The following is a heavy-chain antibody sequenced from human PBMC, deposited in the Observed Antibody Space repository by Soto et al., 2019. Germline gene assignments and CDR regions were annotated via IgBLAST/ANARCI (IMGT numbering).Heavy chain of an antibody. CDR3: ARARGYCSGGSCYQFDY. J-gene: IGHJ4*02. V-gene: IGHV3-33*01. Sequence: PGGSLRLSCAASGFTFSSYGMHWVRQAPGKGLEWVAVVWYDGSNKYYADSVKGRFTISRDNSKNALYLQMNSLRAEDTAVYYCARARGYCSGGSCYQFDYWGQGTLVTVSS. CDR1: GFTFSSYG. D-gene: IGHD2-15*01. CDR2: VWYDGSNK.